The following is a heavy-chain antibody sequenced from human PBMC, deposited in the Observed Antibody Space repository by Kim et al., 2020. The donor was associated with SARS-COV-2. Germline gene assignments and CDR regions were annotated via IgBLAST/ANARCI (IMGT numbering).Heavy chain of an antibody. CDR1: GFTFDDYA. V-gene: IGHV3-9*01. CDR3: AKDTHGGDTDYYYYGMD. CDR2: ISWNSGSI. D-gene: IGHD5-18*01. J-gene: IGHJ6*01. Sequence: GGSLRLSCAASGFTFDDYAMHWVRQAPGKGLEWVSGISWNSGSIGYADSVKGRFTISRDNAKNSLYLQMNSLRAEDTALYYCAKDTHGGDTDYYYYGMD.